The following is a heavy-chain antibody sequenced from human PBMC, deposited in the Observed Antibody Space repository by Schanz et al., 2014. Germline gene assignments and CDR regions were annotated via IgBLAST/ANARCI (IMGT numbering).Heavy chain of an antibody. CDR2: VSSDGNND. J-gene: IGHJ3*02. CDR1: GFTFSTHA. V-gene: IGHV3-30*03. CDR3: ERKMKFGVCGGKGHDSLDI. Sequence: VQLVESGGGVVQPGRSLRLSCAASGFTFSTHAMHWVRQAPGKGLEWVALVSSDGNNDYYTDSVKGRFTISRDNSKNSMHLQKNSLRAEDTAVYSCERKMKFGVCGGKGHDSLDIWGQGTMVTVSS. D-gene: IGHD2-15*01.